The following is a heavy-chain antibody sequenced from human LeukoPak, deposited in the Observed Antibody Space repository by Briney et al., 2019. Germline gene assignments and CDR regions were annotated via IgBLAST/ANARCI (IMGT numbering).Heavy chain of an antibody. D-gene: IGHD6-19*01. Sequence: GSSVKVSCKASGGTFSSYAISWVRQAPGQGLEWMGRIIPIFGTANYAQKFQGRVTITADKSTSTAYMELSSLSSEDTAVYYCARYSSGYSYWYFDLWGRGTLVTVSS. CDR2: IIPIFGTA. CDR1: GGTFSSYA. J-gene: IGHJ2*01. CDR3: ARYSSGYSYWYFDL. V-gene: IGHV1-69*06.